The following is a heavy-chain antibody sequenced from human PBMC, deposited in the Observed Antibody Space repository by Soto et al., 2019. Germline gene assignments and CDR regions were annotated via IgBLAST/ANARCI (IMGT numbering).Heavy chain of an antibody. CDR1: GGTFSSYT. CDR3: ARCGGDCYPHHDAFDI. J-gene: IGHJ3*02. D-gene: IGHD2-21*02. CDR2: IIPILGIA. Sequence: QVQLVQSGAAVKKPGSSVKVSCKASGGTFSSYTISWVRQAPGQGLEWMGRIIPILGIANYAQKFQGRVTITADKSTSTAYMELSSLRSEDTAVYYCARCGGDCYPHHDAFDIWGQGTMVTVSS. V-gene: IGHV1-69*02.